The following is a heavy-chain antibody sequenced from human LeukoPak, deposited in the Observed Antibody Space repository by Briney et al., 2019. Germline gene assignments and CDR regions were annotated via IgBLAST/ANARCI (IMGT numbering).Heavy chain of an antibody. CDR2: ISWNSGSI. CDR1: GFTFDDYA. Sequence: GGSLRLSCAASGFTFDDYAMHWVRQAPGKGLEWVSGISWNSGSIGYADSVKGRFTISRDNAKNSLYLQMNSLRAEDTALYYCAKVKGSMVRGAPFDYWGQGTLVTVSS. CDR3: AKVKGSMVRGAPFDY. V-gene: IGHV3-9*01. J-gene: IGHJ4*02. D-gene: IGHD3-10*01.